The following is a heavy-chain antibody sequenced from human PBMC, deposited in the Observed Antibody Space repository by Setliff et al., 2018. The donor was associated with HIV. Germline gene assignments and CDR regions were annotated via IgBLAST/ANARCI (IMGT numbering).Heavy chain of an antibody. Sequence: ASVKVSCKASGYTFTSYGISWVRQAPGQGLEWMGWISAYNDNTNYAQKLQGRVTMTTDTSTSTAYMELRSLRSDDTAVYYCARDFREGGYDQYYYYHGMDVWGQGTTVTV. V-gene: IGHV1-18*01. D-gene: IGHD5-12*01. CDR2: ISAYNDNT. J-gene: IGHJ6*02. CDR3: ARDFREGGYDQYYYYHGMDV. CDR1: GYTFTSYG.